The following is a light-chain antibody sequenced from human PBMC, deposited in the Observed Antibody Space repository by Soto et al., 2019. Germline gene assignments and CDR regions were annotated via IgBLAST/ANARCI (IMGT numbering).Light chain of an antibody. Sequence: EIVLTQSPATLSLSPGERATLSCRASQSVSSYLAWYQHNPGQAPRLLIYDASNRATGIPARFSGSGSGTGFTLTISRLEHEDFAVYYCQQSSNWLFTFGHGTKVDIK. CDR2: DAS. J-gene: IGKJ3*01. V-gene: IGKV3-11*01. CDR1: QSVSSY. CDR3: QQSSNWLFT.